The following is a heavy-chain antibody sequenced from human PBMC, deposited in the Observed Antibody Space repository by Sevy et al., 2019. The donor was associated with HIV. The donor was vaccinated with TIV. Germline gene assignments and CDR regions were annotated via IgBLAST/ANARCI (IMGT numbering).Heavy chain of an antibody. CDR2: TYYRSKWYN. CDR3: ARYYYDSSGYYLAFDI. D-gene: IGHD3-22*01. CDR1: GDSVSSNGAA. Sequence: SQTLSLTCAISGDSVSSNGAAWNWIRQSPSRGLEWLGRTYYRSKWYNDYAVSVKSRITINPDTSKNQFSLQLNSVTPEDTAVYYCARYYYDSSGYYLAFDIWGQGTMVTVSS. V-gene: IGHV6-1*01. J-gene: IGHJ3*02.